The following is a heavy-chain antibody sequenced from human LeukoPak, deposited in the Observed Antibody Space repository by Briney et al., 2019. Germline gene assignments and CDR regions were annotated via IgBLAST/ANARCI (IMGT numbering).Heavy chain of an antibody. Sequence: PGGSLRLSCAPSEVSDTGNYMSWVRQAPGQGLEWVSLIYDSGTTHYADSVKGRFTISRDSSKSTVYLQMNYLRVEDTAVYYCAIERDSLIRGVLGAMDVWGKGTTVTVSS. CDR3: AIERDSLIRGVLGAMDV. J-gene: IGHJ6*03. CDR1: EVSDTGNY. CDR2: IYDSGTT. V-gene: IGHV3-53*01. D-gene: IGHD3-10*01.